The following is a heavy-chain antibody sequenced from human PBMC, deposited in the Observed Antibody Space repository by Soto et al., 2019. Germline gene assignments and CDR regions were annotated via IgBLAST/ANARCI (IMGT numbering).Heavy chain of an antibody. CDR2: TYPGDSAT. D-gene: IGHD3-16*01. CDR3: AANHRHAPAPLWPY. V-gene: IGHV5-51*01. Sequence: PGESRKISCKTSGVAFSNYWVGGVRQMPGKGFEWMGITYPGDSATKYSPSFQGHVTISSDKSTNTAYLQWSSLRASDTAIYFSAANHRHAPAPLWPYSGPATLVPVSS. CDR1: GVAFSNYW. J-gene: IGHJ4*02.